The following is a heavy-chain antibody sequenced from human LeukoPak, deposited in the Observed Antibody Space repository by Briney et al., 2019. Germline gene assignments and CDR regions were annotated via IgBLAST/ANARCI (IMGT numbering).Heavy chain of an antibody. V-gene: IGHV4-31*03. CDR1: GGSISSGGYY. CDR2: IYYSGST. J-gene: IGHJ5*02. D-gene: IGHD6-13*01. Sequence: SETLSLTCTVSGGSISSGGYYWRWIRQHPGKGLEWIGYIYYSGSTYYNPSLKSRVTISVDTSKNQFSLKLSSVTAADTAVYYCAREDPSREQPPFDPWGQGTLVTVSS. CDR3: AREDPSREQPPFDP.